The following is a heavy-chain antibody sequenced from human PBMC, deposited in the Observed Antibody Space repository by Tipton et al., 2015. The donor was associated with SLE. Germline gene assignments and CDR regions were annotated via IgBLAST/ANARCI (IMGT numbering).Heavy chain of an antibody. CDR1: GYSISSGYY. D-gene: IGHD6-13*01. J-gene: IGHJ4*02. CDR2: IYYSGST. V-gene: IGHV4-38-2*01. CDR3: ARGSYYSSWR. Sequence: TLSLTCAVSGYSISSGYYWGWIRQPPGKGLEWIGSIYYSGSTYYNPSLKSRVTISVDTSKNQFSLQLNSVTPDDTAVYYCARGSYYSSWRWGQGTLVTVSS.